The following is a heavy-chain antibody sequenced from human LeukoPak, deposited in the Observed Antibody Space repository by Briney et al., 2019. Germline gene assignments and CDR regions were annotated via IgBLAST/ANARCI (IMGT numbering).Heavy chain of an antibody. Sequence: VASVKVSCKASGGTFSSYAISWVRQAPGQGLEWMGGIIPIFGTANYAQKFQGRVTITADESTSTAYMELSSLRSEDTAVYYCASSIWFGELSHIQPRGWFDPWGQGTLVTVSS. D-gene: IGHD3-10*01. CDR1: GGTFSSYA. CDR3: ASSIWFGELSHIQPRGWFDP. CDR2: IIPIFGTA. V-gene: IGHV1-69*13. J-gene: IGHJ5*02.